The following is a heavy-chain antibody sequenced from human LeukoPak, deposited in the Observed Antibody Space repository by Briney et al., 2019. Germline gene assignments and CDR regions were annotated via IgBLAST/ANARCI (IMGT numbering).Heavy chain of an antibody. CDR2: IKQDGSEK. D-gene: IGHD6-19*01. J-gene: IGHJ4*02. CDR3: ARDSGRINY. Sequence: PGGSLRLSCAASGFTFSSYWMSWVRQAPGKGLEWVANIKQDGSEKNYVDSVKGRFTISRDNAKNSLFLQMNSLRPEDTAVYYCARDSGRINYWGQGTLVTVSS. V-gene: IGHV3-7*01. CDR1: GFTFSSYW.